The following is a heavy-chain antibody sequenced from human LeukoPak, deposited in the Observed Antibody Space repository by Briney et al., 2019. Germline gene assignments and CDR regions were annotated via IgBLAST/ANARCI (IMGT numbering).Heavy chain of an antibody. J-gene: IGHJ4*02. CDR3: AKDNPGN. CDR1: GFTFRSHG. Sequence: PGGSLRLSCAASGFTFRSHGMHWVRQAPGKGLEWVTFIGYDGSNKYYADSVKGRFTISRDNSKNTLYLQMNSLRAEDTAVYYCAKDNPGNWGQGTLVTVSS. D-gene: IGHD1-14*01. V-gene: IGHV3-30*02. CDR2: IGYDGSNK.